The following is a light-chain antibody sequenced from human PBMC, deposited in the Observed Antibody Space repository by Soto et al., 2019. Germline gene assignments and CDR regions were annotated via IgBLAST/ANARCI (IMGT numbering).Light chain of an antibody. CDR2: AAP. V-gene: IGKV1-17*01. Sequence: DIQMTQSPSSLSASVGDRVTITCRASQGIRSDLGWYQQKPGKAPKGLIYAAPSLQSGVPSRFSVSGSGKELAVAISSLQPEDFATHYCLQHNSYQRTLGQGTKVDIK. CDR1: QGIRSD. J-gene: IGKJ1*01. CDR3: LQHNSYQRT.